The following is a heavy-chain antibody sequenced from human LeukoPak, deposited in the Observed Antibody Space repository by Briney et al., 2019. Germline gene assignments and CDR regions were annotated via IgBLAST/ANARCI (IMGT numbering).Heavy chain of an antibody. CDR1: GFTFSSYA. Sequence: GRSLRLSCAASGFTFSSYAMHWVRQAPGKGLEWVAVISYDGSNKYYADSVKGRFTISRDNSKNTLYLQMNSLRAEDTAVYYCARVGGPYCSSTSCRTDYYYYGMDVWGQGTTVTVS. D-gene: IGHD2-2*01. J-gene: IGHJ6*02. CDR3: ARVGGPYCSSTSCRTDYYYYGMDV. CDR2: ISYDGSNK. V-gene: IGHV3-30*04.